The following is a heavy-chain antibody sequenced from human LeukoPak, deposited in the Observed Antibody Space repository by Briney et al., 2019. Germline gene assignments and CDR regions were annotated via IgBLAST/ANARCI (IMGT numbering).Heavy chain of an antibody. CDR3: TRGGSSSWYNRLGNWFDP. J-gene: IGHJ5*02. CDR1: GFAFTSAW. CDR2: IRSKAYGGTT. Sequence: GGSLRLSCAASGFAFTSAWMSWVRQAPGKGLEWVGFIRSKAYGGTTEYAASVQGRFTISRDDSKSIALLQMNSLKTEDTAVYYCTRGGSSSWYNRLGNWFDPWGQGTLVTVSS. V-gene: IGHV3-49*04. D-gene: IGHD6-13*01.